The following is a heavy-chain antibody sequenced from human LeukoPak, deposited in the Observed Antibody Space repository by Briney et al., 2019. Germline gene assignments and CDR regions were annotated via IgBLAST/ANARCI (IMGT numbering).Heavy chain of an antibody. CDR1: GFAYSIFA. D-gene: IGHD1-26*01. V-gene: IGHV3-23*01. CDR2: ISGSGGST. Sequence: GGSLRLSCAASGFAYSIFAMSWVRHARGKGLDWVSSISGSGGSTYYADSVKGRFTISRDSSKNTLYLQMNSLRAEDTAVYYCAKGVGTNKGGYYFDYWGQGTPVTVSS. J-gene: IGHJ4*02. CDR3: AKGVGTNKGGYYFDY.